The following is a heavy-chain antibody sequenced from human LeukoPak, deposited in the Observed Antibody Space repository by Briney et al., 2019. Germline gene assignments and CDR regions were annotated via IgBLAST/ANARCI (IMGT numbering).Heavy chain of an antibody. CDR1: GFTFSSNW. D-gene: IGHD4-17*01. CDR2: MNSDGSRT. Sequence: QPGGSLRLSCAASGFTFSSNWMHWVRQAPGKGLVWVSQMNSDGSRTIYADSVKGRFTISRDNAGNTVFLQMNSLRVEDTAVYYCARIGATSVTYWGQGALVTVSS. CDR3: ARIGATSVTY. J-gene: IGHJ4*02. V-gene: IGHV3-74*01.